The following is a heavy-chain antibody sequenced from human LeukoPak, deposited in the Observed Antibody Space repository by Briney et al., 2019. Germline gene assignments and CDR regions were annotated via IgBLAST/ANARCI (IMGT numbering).Heavy chain of an antibody. Sequence: SVKVSCKASGGTFSSYAISWVRQAPGPGLEWMGGIIPIFGTANYAQKFQGRVTITADESTSTAYMELSSLRSEDTAVYYCARESPHYGGPRFDPWGQGTLVTVSS. J-gene: IGHJ5*02. CDR1: GGTFSSYA. CDR2: IIPIFGTA. D-gene: IGHD4-23*01. V-gene: IGHV1-69*13. CDR3: ARESPHYGGPRFDP.